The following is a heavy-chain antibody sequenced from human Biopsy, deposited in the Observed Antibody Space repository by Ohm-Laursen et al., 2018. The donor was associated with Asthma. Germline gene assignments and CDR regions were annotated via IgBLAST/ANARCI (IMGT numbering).Heavy chain of an antibody. CDR3: ARDGPVGAPSDY. CDR2: ISYDGSNK. Sequence: SLRLSCTASGFTFSTYAMHWVRQAPGKGLEWVAVISYDGSNKYYADSVKGRFTISRDNSKNTLYLQMNSLRGDDTAVYYCARDGPVGAPSDYWGQGTLVTVSS. V-gene: IGHV3-30-3*01. CDR1: GFTFSTYA. J-gene: IGHJ4*02. D-gene: IGHD1-26*01.